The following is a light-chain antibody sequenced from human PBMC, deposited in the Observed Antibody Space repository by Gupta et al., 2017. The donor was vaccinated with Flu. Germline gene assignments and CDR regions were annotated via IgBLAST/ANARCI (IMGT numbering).Light chain of an antibody. CDR1: QSIGNY. Sequence: DIQMTQSPSSLSASVGDRVTITCRASQSIGNYLNWYKQKPGKAPKVLIYGESSRHNGGPSRCSGNGYGTNCTIAISSVQLEDCEHYYWKQSDSTHQQMDTFGRGTKVEIK. CDR3: KQSDSTHQQMDT. V-gene: IGKV1-39*01. J-gene: IGKJ4*01. CDR2: GES.